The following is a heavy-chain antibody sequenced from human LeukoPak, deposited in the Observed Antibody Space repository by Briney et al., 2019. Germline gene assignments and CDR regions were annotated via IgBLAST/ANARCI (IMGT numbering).Heavy chain of an antibody. CDR1: GFSFSSYW. CDR3: ARSSLLHSNAMDV. J-gene: IGHJ6*02. V-gene: IGHV3-74*01. Sequence: GGSLRLSCAASGFSFSSYWMHWVRQAPGKGLVWVSRIKTDGGSTSYADSVKGRFTISRDNAKNSLYLQMSSLRDDDTAVYFCARSSLLHSNAMDVWGQGTTVTVSS. D-gene: IGHD5-18*01. CDR2: IKTDGGST.